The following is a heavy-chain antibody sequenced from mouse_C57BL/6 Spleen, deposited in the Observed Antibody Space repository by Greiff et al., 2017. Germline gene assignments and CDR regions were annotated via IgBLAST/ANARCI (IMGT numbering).Heavy chain of an antibody. CDR3: ARNFYDEDYYAMDY. CDR2: IWTGGGT. CDR1: GFSLTSYA. J-gene: IGHJ4*01. D-gene: IGHD2-12*01. V-gene: IGHV2-9-1*01. Sequence: QVTLKVSGPGLVAPSQSLSITCTVSGFSLTSYAISWVRQPPGKGLEWLGVIWTGGGTNYNSALKSRLSISKDNSKSQVFLKMNSLQTEDTARYYCARNFYDEDYYAMDYWGQGTSVTVSS.